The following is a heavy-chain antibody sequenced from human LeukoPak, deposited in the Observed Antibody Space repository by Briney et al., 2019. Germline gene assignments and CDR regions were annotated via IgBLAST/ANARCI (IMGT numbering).Heavy chain of an antibody. D-gene: IGHD3-10*01. J-gene: IGHJ6*02. CDR1: GFTFGDYA. CDR3: TRDRRYGSGSFYYYYGMDV. V-gene: IGHV3-49*04. CDR2: IRSKAYGGTT. Sequence: LRLSCTASGFTFGDYAMSWVRQAPGKGLEWVGFIRSKAYGGTTEYAASVKGRFTISRDDSKSIAYLQMNSLKTEDTAVYYCTRDRRYGSGSFYYYYGMDVWGQGTTVTVSS.